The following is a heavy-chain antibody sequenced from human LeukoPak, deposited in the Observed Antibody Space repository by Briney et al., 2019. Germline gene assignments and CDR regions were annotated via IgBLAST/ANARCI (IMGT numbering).Heavy chain of an antibody. CDR2: ISGSGGST. D-gene: IGHD2-2*01. J-gene: IGHJ4*02. Sequence: PGGSLRLSCAASGFTFSSYSMNWVRQAPGKGLEWVSGISGSGGSTYYADSVKGRFTISRDNSKNTLYLQMNSLRAEDTAVYYCAKDRVRYCSSTSCLYFDYWGQGTLVTVTS. V-gene: IGHV3-23*01. CDR1: GFTFSSYS. CDR3: AKDRVRYCSSTSCLYFDY.